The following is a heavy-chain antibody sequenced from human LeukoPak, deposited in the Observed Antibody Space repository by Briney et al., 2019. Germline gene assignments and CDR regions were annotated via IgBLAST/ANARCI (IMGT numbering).Heavy chain of an antibody. CDR3: ASLPGGGGTGY. CDR2: IYYSGST. CDR1: GGSISSYY. J-gene: IGHJ4*02. V-gene: IGHV4-59*01. D-gene: IGHD3-16*01. Sequence: SETLSLTCTVSGGSISSYYWSWIRQPPGKGLDWIGYIYYSGSTNYNPSLKSRVTISVDTSKNQFSLKLSSVTAADTAVYYCASLPGGGGTGYWGQGTLVTVSS.